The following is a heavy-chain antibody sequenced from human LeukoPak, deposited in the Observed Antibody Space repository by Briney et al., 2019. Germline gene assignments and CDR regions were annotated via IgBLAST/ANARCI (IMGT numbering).Heavy chain of an antibody. Sequence: SETLSLTCAVYGGSFSGYYWSWIRQPPGKGLEWIAYISDIGSINYNPSLKSRVTVSLDTSKNQFSLKLSSVTAADTAVYYCAGHHPRNTVDFWGQGTLVTVSS. CDR2: ISDIGSI. V-gene: IGHV4-59*08. CDR3: AGHHPRNTVDF. J-gene: IGHJ4*02. CDR1: GGSFSGYY. D-gene: IGHD2-8*02.